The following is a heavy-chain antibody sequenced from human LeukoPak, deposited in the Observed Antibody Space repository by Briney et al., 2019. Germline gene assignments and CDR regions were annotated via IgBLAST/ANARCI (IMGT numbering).Heavy chain of an antibody. CDR3: ARHGPGDYGDYGFDY. CDR2: IYYISNT. J-gene: IGHJ4*02. D-gene: IGHD4-17*01. CDR1: GASVGSAGYY. V-gene: IGHV4-61*08. Sequence: SETLSLTCTVSGASVGSAGYYWRWIRQPPGGGLEWIGYIYYISNTNYNPSLTSRVTMSVDPSKNQFSLKLNSVTAADTAVYYCARHGPGDYGDYGFDYWGQGTLVTVSS.